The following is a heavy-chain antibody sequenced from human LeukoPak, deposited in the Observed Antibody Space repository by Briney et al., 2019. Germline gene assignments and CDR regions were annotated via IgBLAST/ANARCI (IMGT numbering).Heavy chain of an antibody. CDR1: GFTVSSYY. V-gene: IGHV3-66*01. CDR3: ARDLGVTMVRGICDY. CDR2: IYRDGST. J-gene: IGHJ4*02. Sequence: PGGSLRLSCAASGFTVSSYYMNWVRQAPGKGLEWVSVIYRDGSTYYADSVKGRFTISRDNSKNTLYLQMNSLRAEDTAVYYCARDLGVTMVRGICDYWGQGTLVTVSS. D-gene: IGHD3-10*01.